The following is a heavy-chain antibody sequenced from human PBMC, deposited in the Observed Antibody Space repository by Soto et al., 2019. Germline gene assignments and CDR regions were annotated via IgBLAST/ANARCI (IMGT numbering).Heavy chain of an antibody. CDR2: IYKSATT. CDR3: ARGRYCLTGRCFPNWFDS. V-gene: IGHV4-30-4*01. J-gene: IGHJ5*01. D-gene: IGHD2-15*01. Sequence: SETLSLTCSVSGDSVSTVDYFWAWIRQPPGQALEYIGYIYKSATTYYNPSFESRVAISLDTSKSQFSLNVTSVTAADTAVYFCARGRYCLTGRCFPNWFDSWGQGTLVTVSS. CDR1: GDSVSTVDYF.